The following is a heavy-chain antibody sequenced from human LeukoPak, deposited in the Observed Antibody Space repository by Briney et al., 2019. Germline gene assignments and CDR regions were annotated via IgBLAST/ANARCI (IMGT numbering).Heavy chain of an antibody. D-gene: IGHD6-13*01. CDR2: IFHTGST. CDR1: GGSISSGGYY. J-gene: IGHJ4*02. V-gene: IGHV4-30-2*01. CDR3: ARAGGRVYRAQGIYYFDY. Sequence: PSQTLSLTCTVSGGSISSGGYYWSWIRQPPGKGLEWIGYIFHTGSTDHNPSLKSRVIISVDRSKNQFSLKLSSVTAADTAVYYCARAGGRVYRAQGIYYFDYWGQGTLVTVSS.